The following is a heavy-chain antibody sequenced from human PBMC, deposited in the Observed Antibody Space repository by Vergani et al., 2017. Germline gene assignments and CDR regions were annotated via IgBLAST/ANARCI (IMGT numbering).Heavy chain of an antibody. CDR2: ISWNSGSI. D-gene: IGHD1-26*01. J-gene: IGHJ3*02. CDR3: AKDMGGSYVWGLNAQGSGAFDI. CDR1: GFTFDDYA. Sequence: EVQLVESGGGLVQPGRSLRLSCAASGFTFDDYAMHWVRQAPGKGLEWVSGISWNSGSIGYADSVKGRFTISRDNAKNSLYLQMNSLRAEDTALYYCAKDMGGSYVWGLNAQGSGAFDIWGQGTMVTVSS. V-gene: IGHV3-9*01.